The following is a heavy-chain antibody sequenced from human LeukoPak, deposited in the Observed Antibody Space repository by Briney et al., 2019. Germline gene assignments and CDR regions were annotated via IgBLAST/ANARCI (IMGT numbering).Heavy chain of an antibody. CDR3: AREGWAGLYYYYGMDV. CDR1: GYTFTIDG. J-gene: IGHJ6*02. Sequence: GAAVKVSCKGSGYTFTIDGISWVRQAPGQGREWMGWIGAYNGNPNYAQKLQGRVPMTPDTSPRTAYMELRSLRSDDTAVYYCAREGWAGLYYYYGMDVWGQGTTVTVSS. CDR2: IGAYNGNP. V-gene: IGHV1-18*01. D-gene: IGHD6-19*01.